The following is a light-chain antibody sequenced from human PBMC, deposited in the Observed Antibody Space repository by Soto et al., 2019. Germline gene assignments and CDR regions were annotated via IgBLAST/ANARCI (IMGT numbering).Light chain of an antibody. CDR3: AAWDDSLNGVV. CDR2: NNN. J-gene: IGLJ3*02. V-gene: IGLV1-44*01. Sequence: QSVLTQPPSASGTPGQRVTIACSGSSSNIGSTTVKWYQQLPGTAPKLLIYNNNQQPSGGPDRFSGAKSGASAALAISGLQSEDEADDYCAAWDDSLNGVVFGGGTKLTVL. CDR1: SSNIGSTT.